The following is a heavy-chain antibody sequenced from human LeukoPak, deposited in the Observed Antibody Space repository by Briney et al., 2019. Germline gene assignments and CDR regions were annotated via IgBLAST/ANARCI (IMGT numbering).Heavy chain of an antibody. CDR2: VYSDETT. CDR3: ARNGIHGYSGLDF. Sequence: SETLSLTCTVSGVSISGYFWSWIRQPPGKGPEWLGYVYSDETTNYSPSLRSRITISIDTSKNQFSLNLRSVTAADTAVYYCARNGIHGYSGLDFWGQGTLVTVSS. CDR1: GVSISGYF. J-gene: IGHJ4*02. D-gene: IGHD5-12*01. V-gene: IGHV4-59*08.